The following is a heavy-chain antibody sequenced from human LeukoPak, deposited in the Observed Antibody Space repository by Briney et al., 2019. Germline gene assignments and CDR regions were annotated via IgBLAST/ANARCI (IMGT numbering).Heavy chain of an antibody. J-gene: IGHJ4*02. D-gene: IGHD6-19*01. CDR3: AREAVAGTVDY. CDR2: MNPNSGNT. Sequence: ASVKVSCKASGYTFTSYDINWVRQATGQGLEWMGWMNPNSGNTDYAQKFQGRVTITRNTSISTAYMELSSLRSEDTAVYYCAREAVAGTVDYWGQGTLVTVSS. CDR1: GYTFTSYD. V-gene: IGHV1-8*03.